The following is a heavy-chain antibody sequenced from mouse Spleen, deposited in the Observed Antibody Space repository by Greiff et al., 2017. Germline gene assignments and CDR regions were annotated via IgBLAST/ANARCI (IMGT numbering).Heavy chain of an antibody. CDR1: GYSITSGYY. D-gene: IGHD2-1*01. CDR2: ISYDGSN. Sequence: EVKLMESGPGLVKPSQSLSLTCSVTGYSITSGYYWNWIRQFPGNKLEWMGYISYDGSNNYNPSLKNRISITRDTSKNQFFLKLNSVTTEDTATYYCARVRDLLDYWGQGTTLTVSS. CDR3: ARVRDLLDY. V-gene: IGHV3-6*01. J-gene: IGHJ2*01.